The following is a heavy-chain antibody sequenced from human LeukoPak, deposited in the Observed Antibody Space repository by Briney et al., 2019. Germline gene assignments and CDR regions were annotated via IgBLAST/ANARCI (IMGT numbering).Heavy chain of an antibody. CDR2: ISYDGSNK. CDR3: AKADPMIGYLRAEYFQH. J-gene: IGHJ1*01. D-gene: IGHD3-22*01. CDR1: GFTFSSYG. Sequence: PGGSLRLSCAASGFTFSSYGMHWVRQAPGKGLEWVAGISYDGSNKYYADSVKGRFAISRDNSKNTLYLQMNSLRAEDTAVYYCAKADPMIGYLRAEYFQHWGQGTLVTVSS. V-gene: IGHV3-30*18.